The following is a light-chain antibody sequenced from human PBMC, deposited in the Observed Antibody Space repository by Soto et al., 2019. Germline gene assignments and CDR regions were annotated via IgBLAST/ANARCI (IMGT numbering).Light chain of an antibody. CDR3: QQYGRSSWT. J-gene: IGKJ1*01. CDR2: GAS. V-gene: IGKV3-20*01. CDR1: QGVSSSY. Sequence: EIVLTQSPGTLSLSPGERATLSCRASQGVSSSYLAWYQQKPGQAPRLLIYGASSRATGITDRFSGSGSGTDFTLTISRLEPEDFAVYYCQQYGRSSWTFGQGTKVEIK.